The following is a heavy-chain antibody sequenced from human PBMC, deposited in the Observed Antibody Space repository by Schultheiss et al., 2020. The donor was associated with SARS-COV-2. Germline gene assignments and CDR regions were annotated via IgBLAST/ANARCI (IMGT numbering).Heavy chain of an antibody. CDR3: ARVQSAYSSLFDY. Sequence: SETLSLTCTVSGGSISSSSYYWGWIRQPPGKGLEWIGYIYYSGSTNYNPSLKSRVTISVDTSKNQFSLKLSSVTAADTAVYYCARVQSAYSSLFDYWGQGTLVTVSS. J-gene: IGHJ4*02. V-gene: IGHV4-61*05. D-gene: IGHD6-13*01. CDR1: GGSISSSSYY. CDR2: IYYSGST.